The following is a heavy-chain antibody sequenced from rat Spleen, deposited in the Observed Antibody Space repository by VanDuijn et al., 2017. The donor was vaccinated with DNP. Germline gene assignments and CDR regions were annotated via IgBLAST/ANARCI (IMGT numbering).Heavy chain of an antibody. CDR2: ITSNGGNT. CDR1: GFTFSYYW. CDR3: ARGSGTYYWYFDF. V-gene: IGHV5-31*01. J-gene: IGHJ1*01. D-gene: IGHD5-1*01. Sequence: EVQLVESGGDLVQPGRSLKLSCVASGFTFSYYWMTWIRQVPGKGLEWLASITSNGGNTYYLDSVKGRFTISRDNAKNSLYLQMDSLRSEDMATYFCARGSGTYYWYFDFWGPGTMVTVSS.